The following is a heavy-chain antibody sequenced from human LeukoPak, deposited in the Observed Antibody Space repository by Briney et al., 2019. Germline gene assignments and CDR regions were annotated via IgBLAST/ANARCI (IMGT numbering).Heavy chain of an antibody. CDR1: GFTFSNYA. CDR3: AKTSTLGLYYFDY. V-gene: IGHV3-23*01. CDR2: ISGSGGST. J-gene: IGHJ4*02. Sequence: PGGSLRLSCAASGFTFSNYAITWVRQAPGKGLEWVSAISGSGGSTYYADSVKGRFTISRDNSKNTLYLQMNSLRAEDTAVYYCAKTSTLGLYYFDYWGQGTLATVSS. D-gene: IGHD3-16*01.